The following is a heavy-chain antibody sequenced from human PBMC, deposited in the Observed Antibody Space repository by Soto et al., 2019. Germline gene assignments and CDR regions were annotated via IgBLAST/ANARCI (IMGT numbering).Heavy chain of an antibody. D-gene: IGHD3-22*01. CDR3: ARETYYYDSSGYYLPFDI. J-gene: IGHJ3*02. V-gene: IGHV1-69*13. CDR2: IIPIFGTA. Sequence: SVKVSCKASGGTFSSYAISWVRQAPGQGLEWMGGIIPIFGTANYAQKFQGRVTITADESTSTAYMELSSLRSEDTAVYYCARETYYYDSSGYYLPFDIWGQGTMVTVSS. CDR1: GGTFSSYA.